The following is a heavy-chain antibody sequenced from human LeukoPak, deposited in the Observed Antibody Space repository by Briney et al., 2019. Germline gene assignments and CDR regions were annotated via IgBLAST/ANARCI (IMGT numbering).Heavy chain of an antibody. V-gene: IGHV1-2*02. CDR1: GYTFTGYY. CDR2: INPNSGGT. D-gene: IGHD3-22*01. Sequence: GASVKVSCKASGYTFTGYYMHWVRQAPGQGLEWMGWINPNSGGTNYAQKFQGRVTMTRDTSISTAYMELSRLRSDDTAVYYCARSSAMIVVVRERGLGYWGQGTLVTVSS. J-gene: IGHJ4*02. CDR3: ARSSAMIVVVRERGLGY.